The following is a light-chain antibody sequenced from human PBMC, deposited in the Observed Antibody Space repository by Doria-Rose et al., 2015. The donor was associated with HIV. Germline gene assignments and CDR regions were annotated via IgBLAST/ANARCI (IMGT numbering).Light chain of an antibody. CDR1: QSFSSTY. J-gene: IGKJ1*01. Sequence: EIVMTQSPGTLSLSPGARATLSCRASQSFSSTYLAWYQQKPVQARSLLIYDGSTRATGIPDRFSASGSGTDFTLTINRLEPEDFALYYCHQYGTSWTFGQGTKVEI. CDR3: HQYGTSWT. V-gene: IGKV3-20*01. CDR2: DGS.